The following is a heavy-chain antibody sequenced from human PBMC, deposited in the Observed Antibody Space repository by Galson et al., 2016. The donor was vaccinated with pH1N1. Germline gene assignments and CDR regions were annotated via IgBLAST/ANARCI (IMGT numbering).Heavy chain of an antibody. D-gene: IGHD2-2*01. J-gene: IGHJ4*02. CDR1: GFTFSGSA. CDR3: TRPGGYCSSTSCLRDY. Sequence: SLRLSCAASGFTFSGSALHWVRQASGTGLEWVGRIRSKGNNYTTGYAASVKGRFTISRDDSKNTAYLQMNSLKTEDTAVYYCTRPGGYCSSTSCLRDYWGQGTLVTVSS. CDR2: IRSKGNNYTT. V-gene: IGHV3-73*01.